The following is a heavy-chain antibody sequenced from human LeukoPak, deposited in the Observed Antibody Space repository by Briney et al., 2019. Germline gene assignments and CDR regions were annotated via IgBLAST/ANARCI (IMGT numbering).Heavy chain of an antibody. D-gene: IGHD1-26*01. CDR1: GFTFSSYA. CDR2: ISYDGSNK. CDR3: ARVSGGRHAYDY. Sequence: PGRSLRLSCAASGFTFSSYAMRWVRQAPGKGLEWVAVISYDGSNKYYADSVKGRFTISRDNSKNTLYLQMNSLRAEDTAVYYCARVSGGRHAYDYWGQGTLVTVSS. V-gene: IGHV3-30-3*01. J-gene: IGHJ4*02.